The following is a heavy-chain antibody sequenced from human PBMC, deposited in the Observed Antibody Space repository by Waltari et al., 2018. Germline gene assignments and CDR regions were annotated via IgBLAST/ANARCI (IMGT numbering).Heavy chain of an antibody. V-gene: IGHV4-34*01. CDR3: ARLEDCTGPGGNCYSGDVFALDV. CDR2: INHAPNR. D-gene: IGHD2-8*02. J-gene: IGHJ6*02. Sequence: QVHLQQWGAGALQPLDTLSLTCAVFGGPLRGYYSGWIRPPPGKGLEWIGEINHAPNRNYNPTLKSRVTMSVDTSKNQFSLKLSSVTAADTGIYYCARLEDCTGPGGNCYSGDVFALDVWGQGTMVTVSS. CDR1: GGPLRGYY.